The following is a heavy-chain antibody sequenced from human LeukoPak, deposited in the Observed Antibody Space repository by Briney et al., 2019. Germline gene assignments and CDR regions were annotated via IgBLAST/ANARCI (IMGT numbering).Heavy chain of an antibody. CDR2: IGTSSGTI. D-gene: IGHD3-16*02. V-gene: IGHV3-48*01. Sequence: GGSLTLSWAPSGSTVSIYSINCGRPAPGKGLGWISYIGTSSGTIYYADSVKGRFTISRDNSKNALYLQMNSLRAEDTAVYYCAKDSKKAKVGFDYVWKSYLLVDYWGQGTLVTVSS. CDR1: GSTVSIYS. CDR3: AKDSKKAKVGFDYVWKSYLLVDY. J-gene: IGHJ4*02.